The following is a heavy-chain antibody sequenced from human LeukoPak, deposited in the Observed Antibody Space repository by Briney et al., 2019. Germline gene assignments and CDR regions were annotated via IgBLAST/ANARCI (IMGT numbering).Heavy chain of an antibody. Sequence: SETLSLTCTVSGGSISSYYWGWIRQPPGKGLEWIGYIFYSGSTNYNPSLKSRVTISVDTSRNQFSLKLSSVTAADTAVYYCARGEVGSYYDYWGQGTLVTVSS. CDR2: IFYSGST. CDR1: GGSISSYY. J-gene: IGHJ4*02. D-gene: IGHD1-26*01. CDR3: ARGEVGSYYDY. V-gene: IGHV4-59*01.